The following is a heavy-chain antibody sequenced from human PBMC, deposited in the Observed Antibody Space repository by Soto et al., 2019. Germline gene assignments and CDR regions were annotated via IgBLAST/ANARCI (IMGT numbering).Heavy chain of an antibody. Sequence: QVQLVQSGAEVKKPGSSVTVSCKASGGTFSSYAISWVRQAPGQGLEWMGGIIPIFGTAHYAQQFQGRVTITADESTSTAYMELSSLRSEDTAVYYCARETPTSVATPTPTHFDYGGQGTLVTVSS. D-gene: IGHD5-12*01. CDR1: GGTFSSYA. J-gene: IGHJ4*02. V-gene: IGHV1-69*01. CDR2: IIPIFGTA. CDR3: ARETPTSVATPTPTHFDY.